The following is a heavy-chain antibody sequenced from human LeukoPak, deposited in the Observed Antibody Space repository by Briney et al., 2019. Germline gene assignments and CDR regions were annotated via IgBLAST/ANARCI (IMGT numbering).Heavy chain of an antibody. Sequence: GGSLRLSCAASGFTFSSYAMHWVRQAPGKGLEWVAVISYDGSNKYYADSVKGRFTISRDNSKNTLYLQMNSLRAEDTAVYYCARDPRPSYYYDSSGYYFGYWGQGTLVTVSS. J-gene: IGHJ4*02. CDR3: ARDPRPSYYYDSSGYYFGY. CDR2: ISYDGSNK. CDR1: GFTFSSYA. D-gene: IGHD3-22*01. V-gene: IGHV3-30-3*01.